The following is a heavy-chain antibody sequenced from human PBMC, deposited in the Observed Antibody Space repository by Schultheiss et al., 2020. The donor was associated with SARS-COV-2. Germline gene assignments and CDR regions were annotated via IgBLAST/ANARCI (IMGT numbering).Heavy chain of an antibody. D-gene: IGHD3-22*01. V-gene: IGHV4-59*08. Sequence: SETLSLTCTVSGGSISSYYWSWIRQPPGKGLEWIGYIYYSGSTNYNPSLKSRVTISVDTSKNQFSLKLSSVTAADTAVYYCARHSSSYYYDSSGYDPSFDYWGQGTLVTVSS. J-gene: IGHJ4*02. CDR2: IYYSGST. CDR3: ARHSSSYYYDSSGYDPSFDY. CDR1: GGSISSYY.